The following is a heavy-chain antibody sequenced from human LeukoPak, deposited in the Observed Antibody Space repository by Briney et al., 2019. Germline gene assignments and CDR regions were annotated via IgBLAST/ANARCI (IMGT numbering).Heavy chain of an antibody. J-gene: IGHJ4*02. CDR3: ASGGWYEGRV. D-gene: IGHD6-19*01. CDR2: INHSGST. CDR1: GGSFSGYY. Sequence: PSETLSLTCAVYGGSFSGYYWTWIRQPPGKGLEWIGEINHSGSTNHNHSLKSQVNMSVDTSKNHFSLKLSSVTAADTAVYFCASGGWYEGRVWGQGTLVTVSS. V-gene: IGHV4-34*01.